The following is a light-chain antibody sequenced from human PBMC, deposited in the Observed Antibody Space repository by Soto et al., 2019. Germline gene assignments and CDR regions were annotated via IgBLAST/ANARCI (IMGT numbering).Light chain of an antibody. J-gene: IGLJ1*01. CDR2: DVT. V-gene: IGLV2-14*01. CDR3: SSYTSFKTLV. Sequence: ALTQPSSVSESPGQSITISCTGSSSDVGGYKYVSWYQQHPGKAPKLLIYDVTNRPSGVSNRFSGSKSGYTASLTISGLQSEDEADYYCSSYTSFKTLVFGTGTKVTVL. CDR1: SSDVGGYKY.